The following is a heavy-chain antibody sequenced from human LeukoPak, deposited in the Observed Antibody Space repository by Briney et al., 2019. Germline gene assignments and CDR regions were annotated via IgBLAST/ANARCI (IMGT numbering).Heavy chain of an antibody. D-gene: IGHD5-12*01. Sequence: SETVSLTCTVSGGSISSYYWSWIRQPPGKGLEWIGYIYYSGSTNYNPSLKSRVTISVDTSENQFSLKLSSVTAADTAVYYCARGRYSGYDWVDYWGQGTLVTVSS. CDR3: ARGRYSGYDWVDY. CDR2: IYYSGST. V-gene: IGHV4-59*01. CDR1: GGSISSYY. J-gene: IGHJ4*02.